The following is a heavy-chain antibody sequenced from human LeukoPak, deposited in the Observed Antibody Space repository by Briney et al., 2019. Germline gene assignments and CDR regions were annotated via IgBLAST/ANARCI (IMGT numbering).Heavy chain of an antibody. D-gene: IGHD3-16*01. J-gene: IGHJ4*02. V-gene: IGHV1-2*02. CDR1: GFTFTDYF. CDR3: AREGLGELTLDY. Sequence: ASVKVSCKASGFTFTDYFMHWVRQAPGHGLEWMGWINLYSGGTNYAQKFQGRVTMTEDTSTDTAYMELSSLRSDDTAVYYCAREGLGELTLDYWGQGTLVTVSS. CDR2: INLYSGGT.